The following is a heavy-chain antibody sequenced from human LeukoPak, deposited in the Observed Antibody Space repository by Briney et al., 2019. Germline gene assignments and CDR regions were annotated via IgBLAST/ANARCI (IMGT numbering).Heavy chain of an antibody. CDR2: IYASGST. J-gene: IGHJ5*02. Sequence: SETLSLTCTVSGYSISSGYYGGWIRQPPGKGLEGIGSIYASGSTYYNPSLKSRVTISMDTSKNEFSLKLTSVTAADTAVYYCARAFSSAWYMNWFDPWGQGTLVTVSS. CDR3: ARAFSSAWYMNWFDP. CDR1: GYSISSGYY. D-gene: IGHD6-19*01. V-gene: IGHV4-38-2*02.